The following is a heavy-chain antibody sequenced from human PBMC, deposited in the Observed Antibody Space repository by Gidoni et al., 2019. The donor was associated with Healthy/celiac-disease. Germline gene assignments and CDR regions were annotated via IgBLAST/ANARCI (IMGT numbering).Heavy chain of an antibody. CDR2: ISSSGSTI. CDR3: ARILGSVPAVADY. CDR1: GLPFSDYY. D-gene: IGHD2-2*01. V-gene: IGHV3-11*01. J-gene: IGHJ4*02. Sequence: QVQLVESVGGLVKPGGSLRLPCSASGLPFSDYYMSWIRQAPGKGLEWVSYISSSGSTIYYADSVKGRFTISRDNAKNSLYLQMNSLRAEDTAVYYCARILGSVPAVADYWGQGTLVTVSS.